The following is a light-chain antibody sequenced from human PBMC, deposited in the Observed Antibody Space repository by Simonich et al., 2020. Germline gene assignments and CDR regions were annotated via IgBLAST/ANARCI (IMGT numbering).Light chain of an antibody. CDR1: SSDVGGYNY. CDR2: DVS. J-gene: IGLJ2*01. Sequence: QSALTQPASVSGSPGLSITISCTGTSSDVGGYNYVSWYQQHPVKAPKLMIYDVSKRPSGVSNRFSGSKSGNTASLTISGRQAEDEADYYCSSYTSSSTLVFGGGTKLTVL. CDR3: SSYTSSSTLV. V-gene: IGLV2-14*01.